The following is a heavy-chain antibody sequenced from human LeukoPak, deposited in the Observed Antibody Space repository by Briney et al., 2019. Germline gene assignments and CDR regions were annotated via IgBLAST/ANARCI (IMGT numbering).Heavy chain of an antibody. J-gene: IGHJ4*02. CDR1: GYTFTGYY. V-gene: IGHV1-2*02. Sequence: ASVKVSCKASGYTFTGYYMHWVRQAPGQGLEWMGWINPNSGGTNYAQKFQGRVTMTRDTSISTAYMELSRLRSDDTAVYYCATGIVGATTLFDYWGQGTLVTVSS. CDR3: ATGIVGATTLFDY. CDR2: INPNSGGT. D-gene: IGHD1-26*01.